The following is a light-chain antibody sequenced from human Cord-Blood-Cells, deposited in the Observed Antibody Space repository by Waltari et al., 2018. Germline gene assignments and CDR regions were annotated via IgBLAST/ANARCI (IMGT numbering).Light chain of an antibody. Sequence: DIQMTQSPSSLSASVGDRVTITCRASQSISSYLNWYQQKPGKAPKLLIYAASSLQSGVPSKVSGSGSGTDFTLTISSLQPEDFATYYCQPSYSTPFTFGPGTKVDIK. CDR1: QSISSY. CDR2: AAS. CDR3: QPSYSTPFT. V-gene: IGKV1-39*01. J-gene: IGKJ3*01.